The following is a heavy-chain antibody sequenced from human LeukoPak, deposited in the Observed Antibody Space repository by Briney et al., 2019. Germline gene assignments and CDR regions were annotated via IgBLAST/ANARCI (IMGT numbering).Heavy chain of an antibody. J-gene: IGHJ4*02. Sequence: PSGTLSLTCGVSGVSISSSNWWTWVRQPPGKGLEWIGEIQHSGSTNYNPSLKSRVTLSVDKSKNHFSLSLISVTAADTAVYYCARDRRYTASWYQNYDSGGTYPTFDYWGQGALVTVSS. D-gene: IGHD3-22*01. CDR2: IQHSGST. CDR3: ARDRRYTASWYQNYDSGGTYPTFDY. V-gene: IGHV4-4*02. CDR1: GVSISSSNW.